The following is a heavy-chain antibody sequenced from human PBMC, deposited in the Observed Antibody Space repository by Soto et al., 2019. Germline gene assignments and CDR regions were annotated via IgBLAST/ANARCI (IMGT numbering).Heavy chain of an antibody. CDR2: ISGSGDSE. CDR3: AESPWYGY. D-gene: IGHD6-13*01. CDR1: GFTFSSYV. V-gene: IGHV3-23*01. J-gene: IGHJ4*02. Sequence: VQLLESGGGLVQPGGSLRLSCAASGFTFSSYVMSWVRQAPGKGLEWVSSISGSGDSEHYADSVKGRFTISRDNSKNTLSLQMNSLRAEDTAVYYCAESPWYGYWGQGTQVTVSS.